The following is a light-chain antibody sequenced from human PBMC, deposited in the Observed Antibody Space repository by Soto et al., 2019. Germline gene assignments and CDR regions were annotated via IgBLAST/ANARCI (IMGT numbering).Light chain of an antibody. CDR3: CPYAGSSTF. J-gene: IGLJ1*01. CDR2: EGS. CDR1: SSDVGSYNL. V-gene: IGLV2-23*03. Sequence: QSALTQPASVSGSPGQSITISCTGTSSDVGSYNLVSWYQQHPGKAPKLMIYEGSKRPSGVSNRFSGSKSGNTASLTISGLQAEDEADYYCCPYAGSSTFFGTGTKLTVL.